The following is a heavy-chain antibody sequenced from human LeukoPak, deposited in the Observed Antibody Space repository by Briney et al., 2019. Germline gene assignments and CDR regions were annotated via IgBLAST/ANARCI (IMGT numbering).Heavy chain of an antibody. CDR2: ISAYSGNT. CDR1: GYTFTSYG. V-gene: IGHV1-18*04. CDR3: ARLRVPAAIGSGWPDY. J-gene: IGHJ4*02. D-gene: IGHD2-2*01. Sequence: ASVKVTCKSSGYTFTSYGISWVRQAPGQELEGMGWISAYSGNTNYAQKLQGRVTMTTDTSTSTAYMELRSLRSDDTAVYYCARLRVPAAIGSGWPDYWGQGTVVTVSS.